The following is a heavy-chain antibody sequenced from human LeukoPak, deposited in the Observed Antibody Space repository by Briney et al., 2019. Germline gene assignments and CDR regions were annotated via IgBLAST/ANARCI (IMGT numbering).Heavy chain of an antibody. V-gene: IGHV1-8*02. CDR2: MNHNSGNT. Sequence: GASVKVSCKASGYTFTSYDINWVRQATGQGLEWMGWMNHNSGNTGYAQKFQGRVTMHRNNSISTAYMELSSLRSEHTAVSYCARGFRGRVAIDYWGQGTLVTVSS. J-gene: IGHJ4*02. D-gene: IGHD5-12*01. CDR3: ARGFRGRVAIDY. CDR1: GYTFTSYD.